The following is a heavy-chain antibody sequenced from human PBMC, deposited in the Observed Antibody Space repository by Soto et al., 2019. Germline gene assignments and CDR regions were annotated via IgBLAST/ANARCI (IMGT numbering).Heavy chain of an antibody. J-gene: IGHJ4*02. CDR1: GYTFTSYW. D-gene: IGHD3-9*01. Sequence: GESLKISCKASGYTFTSYWIGWVRQMPGKGLEWMGFIYPGDSDARYSPSFEGQVTISVDKSINTAYLRWNSLKASDTAIYYCARQHDYNILTGYLYYFDYWGQGTPVTVSS. V-gene: IGHV5-51*01. CDR2: IYPGDSDA. CDR3: ARQHDYNILTGYLYYFDY.